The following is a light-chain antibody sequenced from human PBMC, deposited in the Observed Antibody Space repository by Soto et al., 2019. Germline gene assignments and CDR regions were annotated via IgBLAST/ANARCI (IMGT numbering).Light chain of an antibody. V-gene: IGKV3-20*01. Sequence: EIVLTQSPATLSLSPGERATLSCRASQSVSSYLAWYQQKPGQAPRLLIYDASNRVTGIPARFSGSGSGTDFTLTISRLEPEDFAVYYCQQYGSSPLTFGGGTKVDIK. CDR1: QSVSSY. CDR2: DAS. CDR3: QQYGSSPLT. J-gene: IGKJ4*01.